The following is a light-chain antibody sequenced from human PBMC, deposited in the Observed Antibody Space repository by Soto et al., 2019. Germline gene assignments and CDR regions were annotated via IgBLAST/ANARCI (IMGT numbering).Light chain of an antibody. CDR2: SNS. CDR1: TSNIGAGSD. J-gene: IGLJ1*01. CDR3: QYYDTSLSGLSGIYV. Sequence: QSVLTQPPSVSGAPGPRVTISCPGTTSNIGAGSDIHWYQQLPGKAPKLRMYSNSHRPSGVPSRFSGSKSGTSASLAITGLQAEDEGDYYCQYYDTSLSGLSGIYVFGSGTKVTVL. V-gene: IGLV1-40*01.